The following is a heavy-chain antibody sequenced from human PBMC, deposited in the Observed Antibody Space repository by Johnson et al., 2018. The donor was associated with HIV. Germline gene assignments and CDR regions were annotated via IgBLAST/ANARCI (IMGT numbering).Heavy chain of an antibody. J-gene: IGHJ3*02. Sequence: VQLVESGGGLVQPGGSLRLSCAASGFTFSSYDMHWVRQATGKGLEWVSAIGTAGDTYYRGSVKGRFTISRENAKNSLYLQMNSLRAGYTAVYYCARAERAEGGRGDAFHIWGQGTMVTVSS. CDR1: GFTFSSYD. V-gene: IGHV3-13*01. CDR2: IGTAGDT. CDR3: ARAERAEGGRGDAFHI. D-gene: IGHD3-16*01.